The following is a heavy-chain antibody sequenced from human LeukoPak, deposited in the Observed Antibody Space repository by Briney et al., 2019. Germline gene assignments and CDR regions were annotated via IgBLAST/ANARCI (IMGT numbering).Heavy chain of an antibody. CDR3: ARRYCSGGSCWSDY. CDR1: GFRFSAHT. V-gene: IGHV3-30*04. J-gene: IGHJ4*02. CDR2: ISFDGRNK. D-gene: IGHD2-15*01. Sequence: PGGPLRLSCAASGFRFSAHTMHWVRQAPGKGLEWVALISFDGRNKHYTDSVEGRFTISRDNSKNTVYLQMDSLRVDDTAVYYCARRYCSGGSCWSDYWGQGTLVTVSS.